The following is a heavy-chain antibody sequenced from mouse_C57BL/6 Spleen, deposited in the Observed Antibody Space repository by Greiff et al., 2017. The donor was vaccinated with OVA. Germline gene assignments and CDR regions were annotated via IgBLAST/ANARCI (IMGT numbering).Heavy chain of an antibody. J-gene: IGHJ2*01. V-gene: IGHV5-17*01. D-gene: IGHD1-1*01. Sequence: EVKVVESGGGLVKPGGSLKLSCAVSGFTFSDYGMHWVRQAPEKGLDWVAYISSGRSTIYYADTVLGRFTIPRDNAKNTLFLQMTSLGAEDTAWYYCARGILRYYFDDWGKGTTLTVSS. CDR1: GFTFSDYG. CDR2: ISSGRSTI. CDR3: ARGILRYYFDD.